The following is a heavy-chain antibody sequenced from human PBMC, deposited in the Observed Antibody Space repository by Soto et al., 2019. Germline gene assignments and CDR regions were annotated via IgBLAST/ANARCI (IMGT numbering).Heavy chain of an antibody. CDR2: INPDGTST. J-gene: IGHJ4*02. CDR3: ARQYTNDPVDS. Sequence: GGSLRLSCAASGFTFGSHWMHWVRQAPGKGLVWVSRINPDGTSTHYADSVQGRFTISRDNAKNTLHLQMNSLRAEDTALYYCARQYTNDPVDSWGQGTLVTVSS. D-gene: IGHD2-8*01. V-gene: IGHV3-74*01. CDR1: GFTFGSHW.